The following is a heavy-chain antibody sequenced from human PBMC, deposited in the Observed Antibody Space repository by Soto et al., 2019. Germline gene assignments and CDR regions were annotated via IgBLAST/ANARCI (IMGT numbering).Heavy chain of an antibody. CDR3: ARETFGDTTPFDY. J-gene: IGHJ4*02. D-gene: IGHD2-21*01. V-gene: IGHV3-30-3*01. CDR1: GFTFSSYA. Sequence: GGSLRLSCAASGFTFSSYAMHWVRQAPGKGLEWVAVISYDGSNKYYADSVKGRFTISRDNSKNTLYLQMNSLRAEDTAVYYCARETFGDTTPFDYWGQGTLVTVSS. CDR2: ISYDGSNK.